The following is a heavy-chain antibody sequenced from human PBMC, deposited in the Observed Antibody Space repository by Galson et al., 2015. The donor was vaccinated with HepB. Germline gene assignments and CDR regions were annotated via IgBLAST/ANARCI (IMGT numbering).Heavy chain of an antibody. CDR3: AKDGTWLLSDYYCDY. V-gene: IGHV3-23*01. D-gene: IGHD2/OR15-2a*01. Sequence: SLRLSCAASGFTFSSYAMTWVRQAPGKGLEWVSSISGSGTSTYYADSVKGRLTISRDNSKNTLYLQMNSLRAEDTAVYYCAKDGTWLLSDYYCDYWGQGTLVTVSS. J-gene: IGHJ4*02. CDR2: ISGSGTST. CDR1: GFTFSSYA.